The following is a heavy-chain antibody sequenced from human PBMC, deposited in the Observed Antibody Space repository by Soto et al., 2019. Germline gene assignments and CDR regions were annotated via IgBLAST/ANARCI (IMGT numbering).Heavy chain of an antibody. CDR2: IGTAGDT. J-gene: IGHJ4*02. CDR1: GFTFSSYD. Sequence: EVQLVESGGGLVQPGGSLRLSCAASGFTFSSYDMHWVRQATGKGLEWVSAIGTAGDTYYPGSVKGRFTISRENAKNSLYLQMNSLRAEDTGVYYCARISSSWHAMETREYYFDYWGQGTLVTVSS. V-gene: IGHV3-13*01. CDR3: ARISSSWHAMETREYYFDY. D-gene: IGHD6-13*01.